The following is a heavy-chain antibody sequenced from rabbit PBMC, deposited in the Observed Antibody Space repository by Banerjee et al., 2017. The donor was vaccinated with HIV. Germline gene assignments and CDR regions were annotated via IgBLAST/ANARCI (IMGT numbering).Heavy chain of an antibody. J-gene: IGHJ4*01. V-gene: IGHV1S45*01. CDR1: GIDFSRYYY. CDR2: IWTGSSGGT. CDR3: ARDLAGVIGWNFNL. D-gene: IGHD4-1*01. Sequence: QQQLEESGGGLVKPGGTLTLTCKAPGIDFSRYYYMCWVRQAPGKGLEWIACIWTGSSGGTWYARWAKGRFTISKTSSTTVTLQMTSLTAADTATYFCARDLAGVIGWNFNLWGQGTLVTVS.